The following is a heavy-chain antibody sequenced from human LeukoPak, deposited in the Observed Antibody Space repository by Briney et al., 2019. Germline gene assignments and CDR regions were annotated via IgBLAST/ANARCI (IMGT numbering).Heavy chain of an antibody. CDR2: IKQDGSEK. D-gene: IGHD4-11*01. CDR1: GFTFSSYW. J-gene: IGHJ6*02. V-gene: IGHV3-7*01. CDR3: ARDPLHYSLTYYYYGMDV. Sequence: GGSLRLSCAASGFTFSSYWMSWVRQAPGKGLEWVANIKQDGSEKYYVDSVKGRFTISRDNAKNSLYLQMHSLRAEDTAVYYCARDPLHYSLTYYYYGMDVWGQGTTVTVSS.